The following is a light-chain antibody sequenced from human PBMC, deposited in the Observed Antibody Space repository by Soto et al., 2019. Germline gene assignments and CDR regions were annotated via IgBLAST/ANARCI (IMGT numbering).Light chain of an antibody. CDR3: QQYNNWPPWT. CDR2: GSS. J-gene: IGKJ1*01. V-gene: IGKV3-15*01. Sequence: EIVMTQSPATPSVSPGERATLSCRASQSISSNLAWYQQKPGQAPRLLIYGSSTRATGIPARFSGSGSGTEFTLTISSLQSEDLAVYYCQQYNNWPPWTFGQGTKVEIK. CDR1: QSISSN.